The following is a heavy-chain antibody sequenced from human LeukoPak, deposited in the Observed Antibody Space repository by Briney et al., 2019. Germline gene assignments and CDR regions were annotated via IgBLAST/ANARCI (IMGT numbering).Heavy chain of an antibody. CDR2: ISSSSSYI. CDR3: ARGPRGSSSITYFDY. J-gene: IGHJ4*02. Sequence: GESLRLSCAASGYTFSDYSVNWVRHVAGKGLEWVSSISSSSSYIYYADSVKGRFTISRDNAKNSLYLQMSSLRAEDTAVYYCARGPRGSSSITYFDYWGQGTLVTVSS. D-gene: IGHD6-6*01. V-gene: IGHV3-21*01. CDR1: GYTFSDYS.